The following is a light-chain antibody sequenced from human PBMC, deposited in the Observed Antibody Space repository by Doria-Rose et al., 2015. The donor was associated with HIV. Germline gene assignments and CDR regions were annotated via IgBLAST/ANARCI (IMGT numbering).Light chain of an antibody. CDR1: QSLLYTSKNY. CDR3: QQYYDTPS. CDR2: WAS. Sequence: EIVMTQSSESLGMSLGERATLNCKSNQSLLYTSKNYLAWYQQKPGQPPKLLIYWASTRQSGVPARFSGSGSGTDFTLTISSLEAEDVAVYYCQQYYDTPSFGPGTTVDTK. V-gene: IGKV4-1*01. J-gene: IGKJ3*01.